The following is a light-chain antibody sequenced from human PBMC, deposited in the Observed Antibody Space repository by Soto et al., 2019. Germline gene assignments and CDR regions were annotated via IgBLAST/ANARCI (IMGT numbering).Light chain of an antibody. CDR2: EVS. Sequence: QSALTQPASVSGSPGQSITISCTGTSSYVGGYNYVSWYQQHPGKAPKLMIYEVSDRPSGVSNRFSGSKSGNTASLTISGLQAEDEADYYCCSYTSSSARIFGTGTKLTVL. V-gene: IGLV2-14*01. CDR3: CSYTSSSARI. CDR1: SSYVGGYNY. J-gene: IGLJ1*01.